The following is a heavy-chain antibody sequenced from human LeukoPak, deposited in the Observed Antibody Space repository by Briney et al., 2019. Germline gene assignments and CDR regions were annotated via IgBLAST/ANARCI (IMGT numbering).Heavy chain of an antibody. J-gene: IGHJ4*02. CDR1: GYTFTNYW. V-gene: IGHV5-51*01. CDR3: ARRRSGRCDY. Sequence: KVSCKASGYTFTNYWIGWVRQMPGKGLEWMGIIYPDDSDTRYSPSFQGQVTISVDKSISTAYLRWSSLQASDTAMYYCARRRSGRCDYWGQGTLLTVSS. D-gene: IGHD1-26*01. CDR2: IYPDDSDT.